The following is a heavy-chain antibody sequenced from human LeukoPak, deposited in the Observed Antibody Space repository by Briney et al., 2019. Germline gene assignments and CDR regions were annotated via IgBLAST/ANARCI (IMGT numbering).Heavy chain of an antibody. CDR1: GFTFSTYA. D-gene: IGHD3-16*02. CDR2: ISGSGANT. Sequence: GGSLRLSCTASGFTFSTYAMSWNRQAPGKGLEWVATISGSGANTYYADSVRGRFTITRENSKNTLYLHMNSLRAEDTAVYYCAKERARYTNPYYFDYWGQGTLVTVSS. V-gene: IGHV3-23*01. J-gene: IGHJ4*02. CDR3: AKERARYTNPYYFDY.